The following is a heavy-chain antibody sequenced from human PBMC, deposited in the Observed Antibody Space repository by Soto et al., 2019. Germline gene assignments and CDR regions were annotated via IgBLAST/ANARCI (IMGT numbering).Heavy chain of an antibody. D-gene: IGHD3-10*01. J-gene: IGHJ6*02. V-gene: IGHV3-30-3*01. CDR3: ARDYYGSGSYYAAYYYYYGMDV. CDR2: ISYDGSNK. Sequence: GGSLRLSCAASGFTFSSYAMHWVRQAPGKGLEWVAVISYDGSNKYYADSVKGRFTISRDNSKNTLYLQMNSLRAEDTAVYYSARDYYGSGSYYAAYYYYYGMDVWGQGTTVTSP. CDR1: GFTFSSYA.